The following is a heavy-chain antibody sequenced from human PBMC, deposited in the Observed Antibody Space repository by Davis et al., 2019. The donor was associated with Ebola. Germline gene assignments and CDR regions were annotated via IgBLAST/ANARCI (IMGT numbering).Heavy chain of an antibody. V-gene: IGHV3-48*02. CDR3: ARVTGTAPPRFDY. D-gene: IGHD1-1*01. CDR2: ISSSSRTI. Sequence: GESLKISCAASGFTFSSYSLNWVRQAPGKGLEWVSYISSSSRTIYYADSVKVRFTISRDNAKNSLYLQMNSLRDEDTAVYYCARVTGTAPPRFDYWGQGTLVTVSS. CDR1: GFTFSSYS. J-gene: IGHJ4*02.